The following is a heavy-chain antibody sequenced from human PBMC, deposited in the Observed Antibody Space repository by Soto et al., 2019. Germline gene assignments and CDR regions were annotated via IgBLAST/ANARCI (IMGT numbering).Heavy chain of an antibody. V-gene: IGHV1-69*13. CDR3: ARDPIIYCTIASCHSYFDS. CDR1: GFNFPSYG. Sequence: GASVKVSCKTSGFNFPSYGITWVRQAPGQGLEWLGGLIPVFGTINNAQKFQGRVTITADESTDTAYMELSGLTSEDTAVYFCARDPIIYCTIASCHSYFDSWGQGPLFTVSS. J-gene: IGHJ4*02. D-gene: IGHD2-2*01. CDR2: LIPVFGTI.